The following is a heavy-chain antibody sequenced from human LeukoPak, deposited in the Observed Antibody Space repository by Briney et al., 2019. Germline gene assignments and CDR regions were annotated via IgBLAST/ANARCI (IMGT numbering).Heavy chain of an antibody. D-gene: IGHD3-3*01. V-gene: IGHV1-18*04. CDR3: ARSGSSGEDRFLEWLLYDF. CDR2: INSYNGNT. Sequence: ASVKVPCKASGYTFTSYVISWLRQAPGQGLEWMGWINSYNGNTHYAQKIHGRVTMTTDTSTTTAYMELRSLRSDDSALYYCARSGSSGEDRFLEWLLYDFWGQGTLVTVSS. J-gene: IGHJ4*02. CDR1: GYTFTSYV.